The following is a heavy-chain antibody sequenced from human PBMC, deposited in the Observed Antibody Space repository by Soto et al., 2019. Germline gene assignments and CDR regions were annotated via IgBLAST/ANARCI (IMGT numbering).Heavy chain of an antibody. V-gene: IGHV3-7*03. Sequence: EEQLVESGGGLLQPGGSLRLSCAASGFTFSGYWMSWVRQAPGKGLEWVANIKRDASEKYYVDSVKGRFIISRDNAKTSVFLQMNSLRAEDTAVYYCARGSTVGHYFGLDVWGQGTTVTVSS. D-gene: IGHD4-4*01. CDR3: ARGSTVGHYFGLDV. CDR2: IKRDASEK. J-gene: IGHJ6*02. CDR1: GFTFSGYW.